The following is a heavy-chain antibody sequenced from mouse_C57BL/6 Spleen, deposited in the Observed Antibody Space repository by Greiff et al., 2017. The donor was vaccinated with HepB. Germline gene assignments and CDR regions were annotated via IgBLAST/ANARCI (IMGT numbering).Heavy chain of an antibody. CDR3: ARKGDYYGSSYDWYFDV. D-gene: IGHD1-1*01. Sequence: VKLEESGPGLVQPSQSLSITCTVSGFSLTSYGVHWVRQSPGKGLEWLGVIWSGGSTDYNAAFISRLSISKDNSKSQVFFKMNSLQADDTAIYYCARKGDYYGSSYDWYFDVWGTGTTVTVSS. V-gene: IGHV2-2*01. CDR1: GFSLTSYG. J-gene: IGHJ1*03. CDR2: IWSGGST.